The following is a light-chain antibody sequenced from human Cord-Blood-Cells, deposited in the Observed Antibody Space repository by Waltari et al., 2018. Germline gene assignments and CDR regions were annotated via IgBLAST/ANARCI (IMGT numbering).Light chain of an antibody. Sequence: AIRITQSPSSLSASTGDRVTITCRASQGISSNLAWYQQKPGKAPKLLINSASTLQSGVPSRFSGSGSGTDFTLTISCLQAEDFATYYCQQYYSYPFTFGPGTKVDIK. CDR2: SAS. CDR1: QGISSN. CDR3: QQYYSYPFT. V-gene: IGKV1-8*01. J-gene: IGKJ3*01.